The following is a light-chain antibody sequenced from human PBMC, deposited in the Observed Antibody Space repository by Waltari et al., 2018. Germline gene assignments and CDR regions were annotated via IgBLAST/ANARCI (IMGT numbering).Light chain of an antibody. J-gene: IGLJ1*01. V-gene: IGLV3-21*01. CDR2: YDS. CDR1: NIESKS. CDR3: QVWDANTDPGV. Sequence: SYVLTQPPSVSVAPGETARLTCGGNNIESKSVHWYRQRPGQAPVLVISYDSDRPSGIPDRLSGCNAGNTATLTISRGEAGDEADYYCQVWDANTDPGVFGTGTEVTVL.